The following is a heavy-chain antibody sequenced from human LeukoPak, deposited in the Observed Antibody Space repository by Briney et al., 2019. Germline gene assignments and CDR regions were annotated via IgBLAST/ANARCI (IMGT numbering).Heavy chain of an antibody. J-gene: IGHJ4*02. CDR2: IKEDGSEE. CDR3: ANTPRGSGSYYAY. V-gene: IGHV3-7*03. D-gene: IGHD1-26*01. CDR1: GFTFSSSW. Sequence: GGSLRLSCAASGFTFSSSWMSWVRQAPGKGLEWVANIKEDGSEEYYVDSVKGRFTISRDNAENSLYLQMNSLRAEDTAVYYCANTPRGSGSYYAYWGQGTLVTVSS.